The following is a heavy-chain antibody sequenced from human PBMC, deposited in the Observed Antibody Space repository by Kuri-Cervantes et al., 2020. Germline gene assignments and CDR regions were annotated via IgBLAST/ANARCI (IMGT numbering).Heavy chain of an antibody. D-gene: IGHD3-10*01. CDR1: GFTFSSYE. Sequence: GSLRLSCAASGFTFSSYEMNWVRQAPGKGLEWVSYISSSGSTIYYADSVKGRFTISRDNAKNSLYLQMNSLRAEDTAVYYCARDFSDGRIRGVGNWFDPWGQGTLVTVSS. J-gene: IGHJ5*02. CDR3: ARDFSDGRIRGVGNWFDP. V-gene: IGHV3-48*03. CDR2: ISSSGSTI.